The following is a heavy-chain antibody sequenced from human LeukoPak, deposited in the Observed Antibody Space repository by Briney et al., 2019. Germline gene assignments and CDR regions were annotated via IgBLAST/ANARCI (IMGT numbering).Heavy chain of an antibody. CDR1: GYTFTGYY. V-gene: IGHV1-2*02. J-gene: IGHJ5*02. Sequence: ASVKVSCKASGYTFTGYYMHWVRQAPGQGLGWMGWINPNSGGTNYAQKFQGRVTMTRDTSISTAYMELSRLRSDDTAVYYCAREAYYDFWSGRNWFDPWGQGTLVTVSS. CDR2: INPNSGGT. CDR3: AREAYYDFWSGRNWFDP. D-gene: IGHD3-3*01.